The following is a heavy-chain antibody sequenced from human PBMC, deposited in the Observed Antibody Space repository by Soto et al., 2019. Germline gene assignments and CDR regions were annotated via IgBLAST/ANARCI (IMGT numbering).Heavy chain of an antibody. CDR3: ARSQGSSTSLEIYYYYYYGMDV. D-gene: IGHD2-2*01. V-gene: IGHV1-69*01. J-gene: IGHJ6*02. CDR2: IIPIYEKK. Sequence: QVQLVQSGAEVKKPGSSVKVSCKASGGTFSSYAISWGRQSPGQGLEWMGVIIPIYEKKNYAQKFQGRVTITADEYKSTAYMELSSLRSEDTAVYYCARSQGSSTSLEIYYYYYYGMDVWGQGTTVTVSS. CDR1: GGTFSSYA.